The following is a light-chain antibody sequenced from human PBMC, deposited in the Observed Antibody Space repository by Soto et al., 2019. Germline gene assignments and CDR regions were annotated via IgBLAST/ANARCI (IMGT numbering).Light chain of an antibody. CDR1: SGHSSYA. CDR2: LNNDGSH. V-gene: IGLV4-69*01. CDR3: QTWATGNQV. Sequence: QSVLTQSPSASASLGASVKLTCTLSSGHSSYAIAWHQQQPEKGPRYLMKLNNDGSHSKGDGIPDRFSGSSSGAERYLTISSLQSEDEADYYCQTWATGNQVFGTGTKVTVL. J-gene: IGLJ1*01.